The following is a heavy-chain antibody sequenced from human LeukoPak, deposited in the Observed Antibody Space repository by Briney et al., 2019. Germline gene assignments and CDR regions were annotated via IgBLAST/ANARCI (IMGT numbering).Heavy chain of an antibody. D-gene: IGHD1-26*01. CDR3: AKSLSGSYYAPPLYYFDY. CDR2: ISYDGSNK. V-gene: IGHV3-30*18. Sequence: RSLRLSCAASGFTFSSYGMHWVRQAPGKGLEWVAVISYDGSNKYYADSVKGRFTISRDNSKNTLYLQMNSLRAEDTAVYYCAKSLSGSYYAPPLYYFDYWGQGTLVTVSS. CDR1: GFTFSSYG. J-gene: IGHJ4*02.